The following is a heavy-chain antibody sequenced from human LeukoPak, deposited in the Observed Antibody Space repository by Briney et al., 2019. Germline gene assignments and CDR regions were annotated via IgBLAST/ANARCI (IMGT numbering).Heavy chain of an antibody. Sequence: GESLKISCKGSGXSFTSYWIAWVRQMPGKGLEWMGIIYPGDSDTRYSPSFQGQVTISADKSMNTAYLQWSSLKASDTAIYYCARQGSGWLNWFDPWGQGTRVTVSS. J-gene: IGHJ5*02. V-gene: IGHV5-51*01. CDR1: GXSFTSYW. CDR3: ARQGSGWLNWFDP. CDR2: IYPGDSDT. D-gene: IGHD6-19*01.